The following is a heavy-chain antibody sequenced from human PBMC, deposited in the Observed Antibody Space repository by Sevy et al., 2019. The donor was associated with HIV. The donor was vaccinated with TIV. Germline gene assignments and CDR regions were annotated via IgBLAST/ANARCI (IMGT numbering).Heavy chain of an antibody. CDR3: ATAYYYDSSGYQGLFDI. Sequence: ASVKVSCKVSGYTLTELSMHWVRQAPGKGLEWMGGFDPEDGETIYTQKFQGRVTMTEDTSTDTAYMELSSLRSEDTAVYYCATAYYYDSSGYQGLFDIWGQGTMVTVSS. J-gene: IGHJ3*02. D-gene: IGHD3-22*01. CDR2: FDPEDGET. V-gene: IGHV1-24*01. CDR1: GYTLTELS.